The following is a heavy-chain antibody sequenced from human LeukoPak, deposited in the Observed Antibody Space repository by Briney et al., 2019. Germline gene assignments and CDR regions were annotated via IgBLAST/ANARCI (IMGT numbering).Heavy chain of an antibody. CDR2: ISDIGSI. J-gene: IGHJ3*02. CDR1: GGSISSYY. CDR3: ARDMYDAFDAFDI. D-gene: IGHD2-8*01. Sequence: SETLSLTCTVSGGSISSYYWSWIRQPPGKGLEWIAYISDIGSINYNPSLKSRVTISVDTSKNQFSLRLSSVTAADTAVYYCARDMYDAFDAFDIWGQGTMVTVSS. V-gene: IGHV4-59*08.